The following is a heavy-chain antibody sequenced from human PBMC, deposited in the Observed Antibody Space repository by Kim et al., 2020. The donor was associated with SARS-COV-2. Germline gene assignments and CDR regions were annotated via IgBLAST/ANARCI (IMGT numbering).Heavy chain of an antibody. Sequence: SVKVSCKASGGTFSSYAISWVRQAPGQGLEWMGGIIPIFGTANYAQKFQGRVTITADESTSTAYMELSSLRSEDTAVYYCARSELGYCSSTSCYQGYYYYGMDVWGQGTTVTVSS. CDR3: ARSELGYCSSTSCYQGYYYYGMDV. D-gene: IGHD2-2*01. J-gene: IGHJ6*02. CDR2: IIPIFGTA. V-gene: IGHV1-69*13. CDR1: GGTFSSYA.